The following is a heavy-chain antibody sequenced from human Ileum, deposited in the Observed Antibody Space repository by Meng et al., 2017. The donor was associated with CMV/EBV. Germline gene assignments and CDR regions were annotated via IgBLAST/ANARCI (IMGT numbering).Heavy chain of an antibody. D-gene: IGHD1-26*01. CDR2: IIPILGRA. CDR1: TSCGCP. J-gene: IGHJ4*02. CDR3: ARTAGWVGATNLGLFDY. V-gene: IGHV1-69*02. Sequence: TSCGCPSSCVRQPPRHGLVWMGRIIPILGRANYAQEFQGRVTITADKTTSTAYMELSSLRSEDTAVYYCARTAGWVGATNLGLFDYWGQGTLVTVSS.